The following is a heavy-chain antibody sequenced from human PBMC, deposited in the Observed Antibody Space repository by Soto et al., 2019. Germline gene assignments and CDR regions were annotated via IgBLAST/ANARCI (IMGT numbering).Heavy chain of an antibody. V-gene: IGHV1-18*01. CDR3: ARVVGALGHGFDP. CDR2: ISAYNGNT. J-gene: IGHJ5*02. D-gene: IGHD1-26*01. CDR1: GYTFTSYG. Sequence: QVQLVQSGAEVKKPGASVKVSCKASGYTFTSYGISWVRQAPGQGLEWMGRISAYNGNTNCAQKLQGRVTVTTDTTTSTAYMALGSLISVDTAVYSCARVVGALGHGFDPWGQGTLVTVSS.